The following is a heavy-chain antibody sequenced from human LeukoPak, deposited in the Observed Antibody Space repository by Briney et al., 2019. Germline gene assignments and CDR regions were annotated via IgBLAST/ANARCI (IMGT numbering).Heavy chain of an antibody. D-gene: IGHD1-26*01. J-gene: IGHJ4*02. CDR2: ISGSGVST. CDR3: AKARGTVGAALDH. CDR1: GFTFSSYA. Sequence: GGSLRLSCAASGFTFSSYAMSWVRQAPGKGLEWVSAISGSGVSTYYADSVKGRFTISRDNSKNTPYLQMNSLRAEDKAVHYCAKARGTVGAALDHWGQGTLVTVSS. V-gene: IGHV3-23*01.